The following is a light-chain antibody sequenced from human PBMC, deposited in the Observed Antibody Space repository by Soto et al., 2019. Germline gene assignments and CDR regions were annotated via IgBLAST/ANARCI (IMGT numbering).Light chain of an antibody. CDR3: QQYCTLPWT. Sequence: DIVMTQSPDSLAVSLGERATINCKSSQSVLYSSNNKNYLAWYQEKPGQPPKLLIYWASTRESGVPDRFSGSGSGTDFTLTISSLQAEDVAVYYCQQYCTLPWTFGQGTKVEI. J-gene: IGKJ1*01. CDR2: WAS. CDR1: QSVLYSSNNKNY. V-gene: IGKV4-1*01.